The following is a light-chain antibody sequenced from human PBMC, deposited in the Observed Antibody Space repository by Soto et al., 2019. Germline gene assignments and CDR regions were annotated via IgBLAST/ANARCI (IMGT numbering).Light chain of an antibody. Sequence: EIVMTQSPATLSVSPGERATLSCRASRRVSRSLAWYQQKPGQAPRLLSYDASTRATGIPDRFSGSGSETEFTLTISSLQSEDYAIYYGKQYNNWHPWTFGKGPR. CDR3: KQYNNWHPWT. CDR1: RRVSRS. V-gene: IGKV3-15*01. J-gene: IGKJ1*01. CDR2: DAS.